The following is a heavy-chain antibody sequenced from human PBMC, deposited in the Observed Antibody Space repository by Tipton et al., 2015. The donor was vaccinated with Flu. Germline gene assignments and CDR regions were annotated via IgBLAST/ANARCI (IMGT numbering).Heavy chain of an antibody. V-gene: IGHV6-1*01. J-gene: IGHJ4*02. CDR2: TYYRSKWYN. Sequence: ELVKPSQTLSLTCGISGDSVSSNRAAWNWIRQSPSRGLEWLGSTYYRSKWYNDYAVSVKSRITINPDTSKNQFYLQLNSVTPEDTAVYYCARGLAPRWYFDFWGQGTLVTVSS. D-gene: IGHD6-13*01. CDR3: ARGLAPRWYFDF. CDR1: GDSVSSNRAA.